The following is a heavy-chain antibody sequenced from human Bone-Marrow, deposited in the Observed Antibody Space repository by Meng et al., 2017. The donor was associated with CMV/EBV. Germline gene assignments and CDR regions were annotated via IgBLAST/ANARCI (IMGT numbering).Heavy chain of an antibody. CDR3: ARVLRANAPDY. Sequence: GESLKISCAASGFTFSDYYMNWVRQAPGKGLEWVSYISSSSSTIYYADSVKGRFTISRDNAKNSLYLQMNSLRAEDTAVYYCARVLRANAPDYWGQGTLVTVSS. D-gene: IGHD4/OR15-4a*01. J-gene: IGHJ4*02. CDR1: GFTFSDYY. V-gene: IGHV3-11*04. CDR2: ISSSSSTI.